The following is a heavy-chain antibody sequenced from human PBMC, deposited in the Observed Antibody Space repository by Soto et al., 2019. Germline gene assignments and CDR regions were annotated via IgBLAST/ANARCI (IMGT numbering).Heavy chain of an antibody. V-gene: IGHV1-24*01. CDR2: LDPEDGET. J-gene: IGHJ5*02. CDR1: GYTLTELS. CDR3: AACYDGIPGKNWFDP. Sequence: QVQLVQSGAEVKKPGASVKVSCKVYGYTLTELSMHWVRQAPGKGLEWMGGLDPEDGETVFAQKFQGRVTMTEDTTTDTAYMELSSLRSEETAVYYGAACYDGIPGKNWFDPWGQGTLVTVSS. D-gene: IGHD1-20*01.